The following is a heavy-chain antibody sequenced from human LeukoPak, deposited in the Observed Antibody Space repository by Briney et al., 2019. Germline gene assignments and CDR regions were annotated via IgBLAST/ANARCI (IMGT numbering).Heavy chain of an antibody. CDR2: VYAAGST. V-gene: IGHV3-66*04. D-gene: IGHD6-13*01. CDR1: GFTVSDNF. Sequence: GGSLRLSCAASGFTVSDNFMSWVRQAPGKGLEWVSVVYAAGSTHYADSVKGRFTISRDNPMNTLYLQMNNLRADDTAVYYCAGQSSSSWRSFDYWGQGTRVTVSS. CDR3: AGQSSSSWRSFDY. J-gene: IGHJ4*02.